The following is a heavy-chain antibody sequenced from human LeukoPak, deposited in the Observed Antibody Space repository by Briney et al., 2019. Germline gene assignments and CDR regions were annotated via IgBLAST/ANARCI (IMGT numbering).Heavy chain of an antibody. V-gene: IGHV4-39*07. CDR3: ARGSYGSHQPGLYPNNWFDP. J-gene: IGHJ5*02. CDR1: GGSISRSSYY. CDR2: IYYSGST. D-gene: IGHD4-17*01. Sequence: PSETLSLTCTVSGGSISRSSYYWGWIRQPPGKGLEWIGSIYYSGSTYYNPSLKSRVTISVDTSKNQFSLKLSSVTAADTAVYYCARGSYGSHQPGLYPNNWFDPWGQGTLVTVSS.